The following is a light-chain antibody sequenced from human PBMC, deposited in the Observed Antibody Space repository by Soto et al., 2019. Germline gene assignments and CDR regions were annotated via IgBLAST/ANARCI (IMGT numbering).Light chain of an antibody. CDR1: SSNIGSNT. Sequence: QSVLTQPPSASGTPGQRVTSSCSGSSSNIGSNTVNWYQQLPGTAPKLLIYSNNQRPSGVPDRFSGSKSGTSASLAISGLQSEDEADYYCAAWDDSLNGLLVFGTGTKVTVL. CDR2: SNN. J-gene: IGLJ1*01. V-gene: IGLV1-44*01. CDR3: AAWDDSLNGLLV.